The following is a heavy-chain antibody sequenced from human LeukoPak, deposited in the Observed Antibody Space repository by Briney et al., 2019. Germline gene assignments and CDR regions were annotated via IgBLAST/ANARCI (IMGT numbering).Heavy chain of an antibody. CDR3: ARVWNYVWGSYRSQYYFDY. V-gene: IGHV1-18*01. D-gene: IGHD3-16*02. CDR2: ISAYNGNT. J-gene: IGHJ4*02. Sequence: ASVKVSCKASGYTFTSYGISWVRQAPGQGLEWMGWISAYNGNTNYAQKVQGRVTMTTDTSTSTAYMELRSLRSDDTAVYYCARVWNYVWGSYRSQYYFDYWGQGTLVTVSS. CDR1: GYTFTSYG.